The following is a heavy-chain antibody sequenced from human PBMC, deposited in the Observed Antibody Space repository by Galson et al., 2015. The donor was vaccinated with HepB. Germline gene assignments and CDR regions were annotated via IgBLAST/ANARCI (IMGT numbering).Heavy chain of an antibody. V-gene: IGHV3-33*06. D-gene: IGHD2-8*01. Sequence: SLRLSCAASGFTFSYYAMHWVRQAPGKGLEWVAFIWYDGTNKFYADSVKGRFTISRDNSENQVYLQMNSLRAEDTAVYFCAKDHNGEGWFDPWGQGALVTVSS. CDR3: AKDHNGEGWFDP. CDR1: GFTFSYYA. J-gene: IGHJ5*02. CDR2: IWYDGTNK.